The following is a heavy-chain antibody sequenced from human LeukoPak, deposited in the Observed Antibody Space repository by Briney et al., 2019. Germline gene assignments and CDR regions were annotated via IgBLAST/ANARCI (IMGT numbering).Heavy chain of an antibody. CDR3: ARDYDFWSGYRVFGY. D-gene: IGHD3-3*01. V-gene: IGHV3-7*01. CDR2: IKQDGSEK. J-gene: IGHJ4*02. Sequence: PGGSLRLSCAASGFTFSSYGMHWVRQAPGKGLEWVANIKQDGSEKYYADSVKGRLTVSRDNAQNSLFLQMNSLRAEDTAVYYCARDYDFWSGYRVFGYWGQGTLVTVSS. CDR1: GFTFSSYG.